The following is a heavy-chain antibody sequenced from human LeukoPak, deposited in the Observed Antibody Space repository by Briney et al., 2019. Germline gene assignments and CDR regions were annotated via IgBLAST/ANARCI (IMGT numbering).Heavy chain of an antibody. CDR2: IYYSGST. J-gene: IGHJ4*02. V-gene: IGHV4-59*01. D-gene: IGHD6-13*01. Sequence: TSEILSLTCTVSGGSISSYYWSWIRQPPGKGLEWIGYIYYSGSTNYNPSLKSRVTISVDTSKNQFSLKLSSVTAADTAVYYCARDPGQQLPFGYFDYWGQGTLVTVSS. CDR1: GGSISSYY. CDR3: ARDPGQQLPFGYFDY.